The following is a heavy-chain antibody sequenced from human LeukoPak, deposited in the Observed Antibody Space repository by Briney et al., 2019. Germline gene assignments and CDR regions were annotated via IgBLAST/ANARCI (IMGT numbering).Heavy chain of an antibody. J-gene: IGHJ3*02. V-gene: IGHV4-30-4*01. CDR2: IYYSGST. CDR3: ARVDVVRGVGAFDI. Sequence: SQTLSLTCTVSGGSISSGDYYWSWIRQPPGKGLEWIGHIYYSGSTYYNPSLKSRVTISVDRSKNQFSLKLSSVTAADTAVYYCARVDVVRGVGAFDIWGQGTMVTVSS. CDR1: GGSISSGDYY. D-gene: IGHD3-10*01.